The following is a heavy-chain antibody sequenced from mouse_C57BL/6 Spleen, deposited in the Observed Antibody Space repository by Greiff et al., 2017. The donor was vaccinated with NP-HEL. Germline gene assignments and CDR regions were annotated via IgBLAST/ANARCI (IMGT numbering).Heavy chain of an antibody. V-gene: IGHV1-52*01. CDR1: GYTFTSYW. J-gene: IGHJ2*01. CDR3: AMQGAQPNFDY. CDR2: IDPSDSET. D-gene: IGHD3-2*02. Sequence: QVQLQQPGAELVRPGSSVKLSCKASGYTFTSYWMHWVKQRPIQGLEWIGNIDPSDSETHYNQKFKDKATLTVDKSSSTAYMQLSSLTSEDSAVYYCAMQGAQPNFDYWGQGTTLTVSS.